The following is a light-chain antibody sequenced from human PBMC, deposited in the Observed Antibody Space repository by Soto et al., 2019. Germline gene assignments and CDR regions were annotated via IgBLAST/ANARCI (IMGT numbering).Light chain of an antibody. CDR3: QQYNNWPLIT. CDR2: GAS. J-gene: IGKJ5*01. CDR1: QGISSY. Sequence: EIVMTQSPVTLSLSPGERATLSCRASQGISSYLAWYQQKPGQAPRLLIYGASTRATDVPARFSGCGSGTKFKLNITCLQSEDFAVYYCQQYNNWPLITFGQGTRLEIK. V-gene: IGKV3-15*01.